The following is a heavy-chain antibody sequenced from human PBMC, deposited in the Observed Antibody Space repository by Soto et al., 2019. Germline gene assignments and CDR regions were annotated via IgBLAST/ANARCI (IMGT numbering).Heavy chain of an antibody. V-gene: IGHV1-69*01. CDR2: IIPIFGIT. Sequence: QAQLMQSGAEVKEPGSSVKVSCKASGGTFSGYAISWVRQAPGQGLEWLGGIIPIFGITNYAQKFQNRLTIAADDSSATVYMDLRSLTSEDSDIYYCARDPRSITGTTSSEDFQHWGQGTLVSVS. D-gene: IGHD1-1*01. CDR1: GGTFSGYA. CDR3: ARDPRSITGTTSSEDFQH. J-gene: IGHJ1*01.